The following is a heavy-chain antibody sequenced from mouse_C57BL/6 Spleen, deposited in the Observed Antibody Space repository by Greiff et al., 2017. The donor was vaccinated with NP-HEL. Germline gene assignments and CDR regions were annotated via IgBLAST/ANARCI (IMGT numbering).Heavy chain of an antibody. D-gene: IGHD4-1*02. CDR2: INPNNGGT. CDR1: GYTFTDYN. V-gene: IGHV1-18*01. Sequence: QLQQSGPELVKPGASVKIPCKASGYTFTDYNMDWVKQSHGKSLEWIGDINPNNGGTIYNQKFKGKATLTVDKSSSTAYMELRSLTSEDTAVYYCARSAQLGRYFDYWGQGTTLTVSS. J-gene: IGHJ2*01. CDR3: ARSAQLGRYFDY.